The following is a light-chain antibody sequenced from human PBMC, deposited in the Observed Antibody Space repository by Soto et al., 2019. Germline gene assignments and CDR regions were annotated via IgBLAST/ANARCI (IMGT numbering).Light chain of an antibody. Sequence: QSVLTQPPSASGTPGQRVTISCSGSRASIGSNTVTWYQHLPGAAPKLLVYNNNQRPSGVPDRFSGSKSDTSASLAIRGLQFEDEAVYYCAAWDDSLSGPVFGGGTKLTVL. J-gene: IGLJ3*02. CDR3: AAWDDSLSGPV. V-gene: IGLV1-44*01. CDR2: NNN. CDR1: RASIGSNT.